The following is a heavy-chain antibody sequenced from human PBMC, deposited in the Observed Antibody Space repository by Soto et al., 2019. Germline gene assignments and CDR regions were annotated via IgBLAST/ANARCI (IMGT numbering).Heavy chain of an antibody. Sequence: GGSLGLSCAASGFTFSSYSMNWVRQAPGKGQEWVSYISSSSSTIYYADSVKGRFTISRDNAKNSLYLQMNSLRAEDTAVYYCARHPDRIAQIGWVDPCCQG. V-gene: IGHV3-48*01. CDR2: ISSSSSTI. CDR3: ARHPDRIAQIGWVDP. CDR1: GFTFSSYS. J-gene: IGHJ5*02. D-gene: IGHD6-13*01.